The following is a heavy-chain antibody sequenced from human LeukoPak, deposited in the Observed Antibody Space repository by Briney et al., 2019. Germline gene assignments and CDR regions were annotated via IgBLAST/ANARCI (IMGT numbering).Heavy chain of an antibody. D-gene: IGHD3-3*01. CDR2: IIPILGIA. V-gene: IGHV1-69*04. J-gene: IGHJ4*02. CDR1: GGTFSSYA. Sequence: SVKVSCKASGGTFSSYAISWVRQAPGQGLEWMGRIIPILGIANYAQKFQGRVTITADESTSTAYMELSSLRSEDTAVYYCARAGDDFWSGYYTGWGQGTLVTVSS. CDR3: ARAGDDFWSGYYTG.